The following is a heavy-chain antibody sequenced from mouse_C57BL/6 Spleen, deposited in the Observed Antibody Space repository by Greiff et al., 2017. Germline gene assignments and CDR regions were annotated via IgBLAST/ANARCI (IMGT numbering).Heavy chain of an antibody. CDR3: AAYRNYPPWFAY. J-gene: IGHJ3*01. D-gene: IGHD2-5*01. CDR1: GYTFTSYW. V-gene: IGHV1-59*01. Sequence: QVQLQQPGAELVRPGTSVKLSCKASGYTFTSYWMHWVKQRPGQGLEWIGVIDPSDSYTNYTQKFKGKATLTVDTSSSTAYMQLSSLTSEDSAVYYCAAYRNYPPWFAYWGQGTLVTVSA. CDR2: IDPSDSYT.